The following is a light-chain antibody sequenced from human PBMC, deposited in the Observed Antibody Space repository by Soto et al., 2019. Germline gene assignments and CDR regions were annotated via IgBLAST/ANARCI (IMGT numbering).Light chain of an antibody. V-gene: IGLV1-47*01. CDR1: SSNIGRNY. CDR2: RNN. CDR3: AAWDYSLSGYWV. Sequence: QSVLSQPPSASGTPGQRVTISCSGSSSNIGRNYVYWYQQVPGTAPKLLIFRNNQRPSGVPDRFSGSKSGTSASLAISGLRSVDEADYFCAAWDYSLSGYWVFGGGTKLTVL. J-gene: IGLJ3*02.